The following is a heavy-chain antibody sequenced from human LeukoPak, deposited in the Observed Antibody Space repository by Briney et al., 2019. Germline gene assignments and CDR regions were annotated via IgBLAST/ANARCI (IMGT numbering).Heavy chain of an antibody. J-gene: IGHJ6*02. Sequence: GESLKTSCKGSGYSFTSYWIGWVRQMPGKGLEWMGIIYPGDSDTRYSPSFQGQVTISADKSISTAYLQWSSLKASDTAMYYCARSSGYCSGGSCLYYYGMDVWGQGTTVTVSS. V-gene: IGHV5-51*01. D-gene: IGHD2-15*01. CDR2: IYPGDSDT. CDR3: ARSSGYCSGGSCLYYYGMDV. CDR1: GYSFTSYW.